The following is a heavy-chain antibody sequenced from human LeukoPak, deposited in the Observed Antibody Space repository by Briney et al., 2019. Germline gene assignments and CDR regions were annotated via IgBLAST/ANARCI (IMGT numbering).Heavy chain of an antibody. CDR1: GGSISSGGYY. V-gene: IGHV4-30-2*01. CDR3: ARRVRITMIVGPGDAFDI. CDR2: IYHSGST. Sequence: SQTLSLTCTVSGGSISSGGYYWSWIRQPPGKGLEWIGYIYHSGSTYYNPSLKSRVTISVDRSKNQFSLKLSSVTAADTAVYYCARRVRITMIVGPGDAFDIWGQGTMVTVSS. J-gene: IGHJ3*02. D-gene: IGHD3-22*01.